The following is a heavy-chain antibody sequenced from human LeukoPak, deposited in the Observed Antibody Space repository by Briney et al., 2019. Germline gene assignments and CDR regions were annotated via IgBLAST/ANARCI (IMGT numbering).Heavy chain of an antibody. Sequence: PGGSLRLSCAASGFTFSSYAMSWVRQAPRKGLEWVSVISGNGDSTYYADSVKGRFTISRDNSKNTLYLQMNSLRAEDTAVYYCAKPLSAASGTDFHYWGQGTLVTVSS. CDR3: AKPLSAASGTDFHY. J-gene: IGHJ4*02. V-gene: IGHV3-23*01. D-gene: IGHD6-13*01. CDR2: ISGNGDST. CDR1: GFTFSSYA.